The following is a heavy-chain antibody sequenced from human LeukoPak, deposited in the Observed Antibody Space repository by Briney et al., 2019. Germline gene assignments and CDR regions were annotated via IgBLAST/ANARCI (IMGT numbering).Heavy chain of an antibody. CDR1: GFTFDDYA. Sequence: GGSLRLSCAASGFTFDDYAMHWVRQAPGKGLEWVSGTSWNSGSIGYADSVKGRFTISRDNAKNSLYLQMNSMRAEDTALYYCAAWRGYCSSTSCSKDAFDIWGQGTMVTVPS. D-gene: IGHD2-2*01. CDR2: TSWNSGSI. J-gene: IGHJ3*02. V-gene: IGHV3-9*01. CDR3: AAWRGYCSSTSCSKDAFDI.